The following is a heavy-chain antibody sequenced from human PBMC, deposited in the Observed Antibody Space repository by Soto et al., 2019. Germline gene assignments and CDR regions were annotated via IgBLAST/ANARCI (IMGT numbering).Heavy chain of an antibody. J-gene: IGHJ5*02. CDR2: INHILST. CDR1: GGSFSGYY. Sequence: SETLSLTCAVYGGSFSGYYGIWIRQPPVNGLEFIGEINHILSTNYNPSLKSRFTISLYTSKNHFSLKLISFTAAYTSVYYCADRPAGNNNPWWLAPWGQRTLVTVSS. V-gene: IGHV4-34*01. D-gene: IGHD2-2*01. CDR3: ADRPAGNNNPWWLAP.